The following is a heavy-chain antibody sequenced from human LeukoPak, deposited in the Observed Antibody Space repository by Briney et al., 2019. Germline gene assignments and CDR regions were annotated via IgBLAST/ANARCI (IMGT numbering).Heavy chain of an antibody. Sequence: ASVKVSCKVSGYTLTELSMHWVRQAPGKGLEWMGGFDPEDGETIYAQKFQGRVTMTEDTSTDTAYMELSSLRSEDTAVYYCATPRRGYDSSGYYSWGQGTLVTVSS. CDR1: GYTLTELS. V-gene: IGHV1-24*01. D-gene: IGHD3-22*01. J-gene: IGHJ4*02. CDR3: ATPRRGYDSSGYYS. CDR2: FDPEDGET.